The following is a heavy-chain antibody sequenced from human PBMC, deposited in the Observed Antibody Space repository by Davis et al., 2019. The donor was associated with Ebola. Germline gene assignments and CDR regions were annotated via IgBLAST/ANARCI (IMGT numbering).Heavy chain of an antibody. Sequence: ASVKVSCKASGYTVTSYGISWVRQAAGQGREGVGWISAYNGNTNYAQKLQGRITLTKDRATSTVYMELRSLTSDDTAVYSCARDLATSSGAPFFYFGMAVWGAGTSVAVSS. J-gene: IGHJ6*04. D-gene: IGHD3-10*01. CDR2: ISAYNGNT. CDR1: GYTVTSYG. CDR3: ARDLATSSGAPFFYFGMAV. V-gene: IGHV1-18*01.